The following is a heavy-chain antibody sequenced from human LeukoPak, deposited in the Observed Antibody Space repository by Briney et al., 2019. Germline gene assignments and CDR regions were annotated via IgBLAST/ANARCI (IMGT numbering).Heavy chain of an antibody. CDR2: IRNDESDK. CDR3: ARHHQPDY. D-gene: IGHD2-2*01. CDR1: GFTFTTYH. J-gene: IGHJ4*02. V-gene: IGHV3-30*02. Sequence: PGGSLRLSCAASGFTFTTYHMYWVRQAPGKGLEWVSFIRNDESDKYYADSVKGRFTISRDNSKNTVYLQMNSLRFEDTAVYYCARHHQPDYWGQGTLVTVSS.